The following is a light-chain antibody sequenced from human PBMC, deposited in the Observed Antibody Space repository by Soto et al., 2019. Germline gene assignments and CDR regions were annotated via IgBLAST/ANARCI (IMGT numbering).Light chain of an antibody. CDR2: NNN. CDR1: SSKIGTNA. J-gene: IGLJ1*01. Sequence: SVLTQPSSASGAPGQGVIISCSGGSSKIGTNAVNWYQQLPGTAPKLLTNNNNQRPSGVPDRFSGSKSGTSASLAISGLQSEDEADYYCAAWDDSLNGYVFGTGTKVTVL. CDR3: AAWDDSLNGYV. V-gene: IGLV1-44*01.